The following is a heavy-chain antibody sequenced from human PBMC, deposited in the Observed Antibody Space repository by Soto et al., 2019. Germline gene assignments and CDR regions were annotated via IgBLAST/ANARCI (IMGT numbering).Heavy chain of an antibody. D-gene: IGHD4-17*01. Sequence: QVQLVQSGAEVKKPGSSVNVSCKASGGTFSSYAISWVRQAPGQGLEWMGGIIPIFGTANYAQKFQGRVTITADESTSTAYMELSSLRSEDTAVYSCASGSVTLPRYYYYYGMDVWGQGTTVTVSS. CDR3: ASGSVTLPRYYYYYGMDV. CDR1: GGTFSSYA. J-gene: IGHJ6*02. CDR2: IIPIFGTA. V-gene: IGHV1-69*01.